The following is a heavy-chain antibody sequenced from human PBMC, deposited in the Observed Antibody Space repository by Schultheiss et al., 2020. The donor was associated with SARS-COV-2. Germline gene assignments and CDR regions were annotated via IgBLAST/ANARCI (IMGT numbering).Heavy chain of an antibody. V-gene: IGHV3-48*02. CDR2: ISSSSSTI. J-gene: IGHJ4*02. D-gene: IGHD6-6*01. Sequence: GGSLRLSCAASGFTFSSYAMHWVRQAPGKGLEWVSYISSSSSTIYYADSVKGRFTISRDNAKNSLYLQMNSLRDEDTAVYYCARDVWLGSSSEVWGQGTLVTVSS. CDR1: GFTFSSYA. CDR3: ARDVWLGSSSEV.